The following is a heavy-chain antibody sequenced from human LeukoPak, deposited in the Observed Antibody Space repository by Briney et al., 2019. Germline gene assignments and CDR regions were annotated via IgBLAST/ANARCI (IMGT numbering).Heavy chain of an antibody. CDR1: GFTFDDYA. Sequence: GRSLRLSCAASGFTFDDYAMHWVRQAPGKGLEWVSGISWNSGSIGYADSVKGRFTISRDNAKNSLYLQMNSLRAEDTAVYYCAREGSTTYYFDYWGQGTLVTVSS. J-gene: IGHJ4*02. CDR2: ISWNSGSI. D-gene: IGHD1-26*01. CDR3: AREGSTTYYFDY. V-gene: IGHV3-9*01.